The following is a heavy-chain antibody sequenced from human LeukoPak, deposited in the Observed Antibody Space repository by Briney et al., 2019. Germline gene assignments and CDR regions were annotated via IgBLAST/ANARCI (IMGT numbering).Heavy chain of an antibody. D-gene: IGHD3-3*01. CDR2: IYYSGST. CDR3: ARRASGYPYYYGMDV. Sequence: PSETLSLTCTVSGGSINNYYWSWIRQPPGKGLEWIGYIYYSGSTNYNPSLKSRVTISVDTSKNQFSLKLSSVTAADTAVYYCARRASGYPYYYGMDVWGQGTTVTVSS. CDR1: GGSINNYY. J-gene: IGHJ6*02. V-gene: IGHV4-59*01.